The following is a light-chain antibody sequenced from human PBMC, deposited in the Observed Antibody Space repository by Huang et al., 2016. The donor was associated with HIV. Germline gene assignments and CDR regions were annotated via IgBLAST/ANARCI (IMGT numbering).Light chain of an antibody. CDR1: QSISSY. Sequence: DIQMTQSPSSLSASVGDRVTITCRASQSISSYFNWYQQKPGKAPKLLIYAAYSLQSGVPSRFSGSGSVTDFTLTISSLQPEDFATYYCQQCYSTPWTFGQGTKVEIK. J-gene: IGKJ1*01. V-gene: IGKV1-39*01. CDR3: QQCYSTPWT. CDR2: AAY.